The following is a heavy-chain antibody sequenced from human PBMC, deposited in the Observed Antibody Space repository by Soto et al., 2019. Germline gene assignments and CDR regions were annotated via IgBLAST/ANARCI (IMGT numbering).Heavy chain of an antibody. J-gene: IGHJ6*02. Sequence: QVQLVESGGGVVQPGRSLRLSCAASGFTFSSYAMHWVRQAPGKGLEWVAVISYDGSNKYYADSVKGRFTISRDNSKNTLYLQMNSLRAEDTAVYYCAILSRGREPKVYYYYYGMDVWGQGTTVTVSS. CDR3: AILSRGREPKVYYYYYGMDV. V-gene: IGHV3-30-3*01. CDR2: ISYDGSNK. D-gene: IGHD1-26*01. CDR1: GFTFSSYA.